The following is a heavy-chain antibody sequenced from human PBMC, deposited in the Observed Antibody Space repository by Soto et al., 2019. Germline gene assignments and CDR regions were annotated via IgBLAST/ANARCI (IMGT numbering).Heavy chain of an antibody. CDR3: AREVCGGDCYYDY. J-gene: IGHJ4*02. D-gene: IGHD2-21*02. CDR2: INPSGGST. V-gene: IGHV1-46*01. Sequence: ASVKVSCKASGYTFTSYYMHWVRQAPGQGLEWMGIINPSGGSTSYAQKFQGRVTMTADESTSTAYMELSSLRSEDTAVYYCAREVCGGDCYYDYWGQGTLVTVSS. CDR1: GYTFTSYY.